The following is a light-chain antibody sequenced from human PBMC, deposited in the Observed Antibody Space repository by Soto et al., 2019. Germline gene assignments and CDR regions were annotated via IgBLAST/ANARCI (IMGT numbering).Light chain of an antibody. J-gene: IGKJ1*01. CDR3: QQYNNWPPWT. CDR2: GAS. V-gene: IGKV3-15*01. CDR1: QSVSSS. Sequence: EIVMTQSPATLSVSPGESATLSCSASQSVSSSLAWYQQKPGQAPSLLIYGASIRATGIPARFSGSGSGTDFTLTISSLQSEDFAVYYCQQYNNWPPWTFGPGTKVDIK.